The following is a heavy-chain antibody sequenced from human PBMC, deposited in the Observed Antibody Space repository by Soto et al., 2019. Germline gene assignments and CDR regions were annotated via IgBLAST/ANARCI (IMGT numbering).Heavy chain of an antibody. CDR2: ISSSSRYI. V-gene: IGHV3-21*01. D-gene: IGHD2-15*01. J-gene: IGHJ6*02. Sequence: PGGSLRLSCATSGFTFSSYSMNWVRQAPGMGLEWVSSISSSSRYIYYADSVRGRFTISRDNAKNPLYLQINSLRAEDTAVYYCARDRLVAATSAPPYCYYGMDVWGQGTTVTVSS. CDR1: GFTFSSYS. CDR3: ARDRLVAATSAPPYCYYGMDV.